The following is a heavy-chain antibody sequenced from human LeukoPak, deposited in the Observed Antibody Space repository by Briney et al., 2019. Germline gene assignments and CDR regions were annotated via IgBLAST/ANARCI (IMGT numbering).Heavy chain of an antibody. Sequence: GGSLRLSCAASGFTSSHFWIHWVRQAPGKGLVWVSRINSDGSDTIYADSVKGRFTSSRDNAKNILYLQMNNLRAEDTAVYYCARMTTVTTEGIWGQGTMVTVSS. D-gene: IGHD4-17*01. J-gene: IGHJ3*02. CDR3: ARMTTVTTEGI. CDR1: GFTSSHFW. CDR2: INSDGSDT. V-gene: IGHV3-74*01.